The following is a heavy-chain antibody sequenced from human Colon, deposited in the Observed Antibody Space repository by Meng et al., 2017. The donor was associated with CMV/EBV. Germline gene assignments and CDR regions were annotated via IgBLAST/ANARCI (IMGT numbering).Heavy chain of an antibody. CDR1: GFSFSNYA. J-gene: IGHJ4*02. D-gene: IGHD1-26*01. CDR3: ARSGAPIDY. V-gene: IGHV3-21*06. Sequence: GESLKISCAASGFSFSNYAMNWVRQAPGKGLEYVSSITTSGDYVFYADSVKGRFIISRDNAKNLLSLQMNSLRVEDTAVYYCARSGAPIDYWGQGTLVTVSS. CDR2: ITTSGDYV.